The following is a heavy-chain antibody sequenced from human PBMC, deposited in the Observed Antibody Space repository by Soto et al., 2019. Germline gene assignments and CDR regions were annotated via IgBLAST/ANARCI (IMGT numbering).Heavy chain of an antibody. Sequence: QVQLVESGGGVVQPGRSLRLSCAASGFTFSSYGMHWVRQAPGKGLEWVAVIWYDGSNKYYADSVKGRFTISKDNSKNRLYLQMNRLKAENTAVDYWARERGRRGYGMDVLGQGTPVTVSS. V-gene: IGHV3-33*01. D-gene: IGHD3-10*01. CDR2: IWYDGSNK. CDR3: ARERGRRGYGMDV. CDR1: GFTFSSYG. J-gene: IGHJ6*02.